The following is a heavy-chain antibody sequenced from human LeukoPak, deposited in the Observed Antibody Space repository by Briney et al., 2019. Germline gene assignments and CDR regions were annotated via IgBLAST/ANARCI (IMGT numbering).Heavy chain of an antibody. CDR3: ARRSSSWKNWFDP. CDR1: GGSISSGDYY. CDR2: IYYSGST. V-gene: IGHV4-30-4*01. Sequence: PSQTLSLTCTVSGGSISSGDYYWSWIRQPPGKGLEWIGYIYYSGSTYYNPSLKRRVTMSVDMSKNQFSLKLSSVTAADTAVYYCARRSSSWKNWFDPWGQGTLVTVSS. D-gene: IGHD6-13*01. J-gene: IGHJ5*02.